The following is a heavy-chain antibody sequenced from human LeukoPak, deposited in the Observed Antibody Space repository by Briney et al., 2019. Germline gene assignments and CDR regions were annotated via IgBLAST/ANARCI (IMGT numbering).Heavy chain of an antibody. V-gene: IGHV3-33*01. CDR3: TRGEEGWYSDV. CDR2: LSFDESQE. Sequence: PGGSLRLSCVASGFSFSNYGMHWVRQAPGRGLEWLGVLSFDESQEYYAESVKGRFTISRDNSRKTVYLQMNSLRGDDTGVYYCTRGEEGWYSDVWGRGTMVTVSS. CDR1: GFSFSNYG. J-gene: IGHJ2*01.